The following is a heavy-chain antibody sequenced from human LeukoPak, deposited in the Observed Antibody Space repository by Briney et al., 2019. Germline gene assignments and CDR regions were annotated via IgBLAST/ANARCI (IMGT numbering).Heavy chain of an antibody. CDR1: GFTFSSYG. D-gene: IGHD6-13*01. Sequence: GGSLRLSCAASGFTFSSYGMHWVRQAPGKGLEWVSYISSSSSTIYYADSVKGRFTISRDNAKNSLYLQMNSLRAEDTAVYYCAREAAAADYWGQGTLVTVSS. J-gene: IGHJ4*02. CDR3: AREAAAADY. V-gene: IGHV3-48*01. CDR2: ISSSSSTI.